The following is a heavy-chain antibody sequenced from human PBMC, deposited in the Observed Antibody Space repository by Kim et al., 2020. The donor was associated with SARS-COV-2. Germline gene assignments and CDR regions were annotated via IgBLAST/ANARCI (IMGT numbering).Heavy chain of an antibody. D-gene: IGHD3-10*01. CDR2: ISYDGSNK. CDR1: GFTFSSYG. Sequence: GGSLRLSCAASGFTFSSYGMHWVRQAPGKGLEWVAVISYDGSNKYYADSVKGRFTISRDNSKNTLYLQMNSLRAEDTAVYYCAKDRVLLWFGELFPVDYWGQGTLVTVSS. CDR3: AKDRVLLWFGELFPVDY. V-gene: IGHV3-30*18. J-gene: IGHJ4*02.